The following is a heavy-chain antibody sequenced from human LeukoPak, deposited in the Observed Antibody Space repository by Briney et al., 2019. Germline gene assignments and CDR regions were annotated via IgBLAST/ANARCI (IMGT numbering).Heavy chain of an antibody. CDR3: ARGSRTPLNWFDP. CDR1: GYTFTSYD. D-gene: IGHD1-14*01. Sequence: ASVTVSCKASGYTFTSYDINWVRQAAGQGLEWMGWMNPNSGNTGYAQMFQGRVTITSNTSISTAYMELSSLRFEDTAVYYCARGSRTPLNWFDPWGQGTLVTVSS. J-gene: IGHJ5*02. V-gene: IGHV1-8*01. CDR2: MNPNSGNT.